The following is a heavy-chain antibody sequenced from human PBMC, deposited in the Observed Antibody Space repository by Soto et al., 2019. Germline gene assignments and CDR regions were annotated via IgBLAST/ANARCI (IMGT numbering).Heavy chain of an antibody. CDR2: IYPGDSNT. J-gene: IGHJ4*02. CDR1: GNSFSGYW. D-gene: IGHD6-13*01. V-gene: IGHV5-51*01. Sequence: PXESLKRSCQCSGNSFSGYWIGLVRQVPGKGLEWMAIIYPGDSNTRYSPSFQGQVTISADKSIRTAYLQWSRLKASDSGMYYCEIGFSSSWYEPAEWGQGTQVTVSS. CDR3: EIGFSSSWYEPAE.